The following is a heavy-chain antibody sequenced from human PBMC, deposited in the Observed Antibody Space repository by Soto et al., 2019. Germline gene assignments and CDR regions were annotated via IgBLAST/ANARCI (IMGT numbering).Heavy chain of an antibody. Sequence: QLHLVQSGAVVKKPGASVTVSCSASGYPVTAYYMHWVRQAPGRGLEWMGGINPATGAAKYTQTFQGRGTMARDTATGTVFMELGGLTSEDPAVFYCARGGGVGVAGSAAFDMWGQGTLVTVSS. CDR1: GYPVTAYY. V-gene: IGHV1-2*02. J-gene: IGHJ3*02. D-gene: IGHD3-3*01. CDR3: ARGGGVGVAGSAAFDM. CDR2: INPATGAA.